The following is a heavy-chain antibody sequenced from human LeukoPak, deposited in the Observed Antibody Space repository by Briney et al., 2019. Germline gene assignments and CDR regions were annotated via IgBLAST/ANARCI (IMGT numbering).Heavy chain of an antibody. CDR2: IYSGGST. CDR1: GFIFSDYY. CDR3: AREAPPNYGSGSYY. J-gene: IGHJ4*02. D-gene: IGHD3-10*01. Sequence: GGSLRLSCAASGFIFSDYYMSWVRQAPGKGLEWVSVIYSGGSTYYADSVKGRFTISRDNSKNTLYLQMNSLRAEDTAVYYCAREAPPNYGSGSYYWGQGTLVTVSS. V-gene: IGHV3-53*01.